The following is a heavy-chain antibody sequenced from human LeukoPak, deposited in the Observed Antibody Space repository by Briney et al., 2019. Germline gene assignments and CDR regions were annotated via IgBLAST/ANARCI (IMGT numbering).Heavy chain of an antibody. Sequence: PSGTLSLTCAVSGGSISSSNWWSWVRQPPGKGLEWIGEIYHSGSTNYNPSLKSRVTISVDKSKNQFSLKLSSVTAADTAVYYCARVFVGFCSSPSCLTWFDPGGQGPLATVSS. J-gene: IGHJ5*02. CDR1: GGSISSSNW. V-gene: IGHV4-4*02. CDR3: ARVFVGFCSSPSCLTWFDP. CDR2: IYHSGST. D-gene: IGHD2-2*01.